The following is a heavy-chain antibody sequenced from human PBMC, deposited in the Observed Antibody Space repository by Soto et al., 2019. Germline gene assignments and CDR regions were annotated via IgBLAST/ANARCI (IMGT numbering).Heavy chain of an antibody. D-gene: IGHD5-18*01. CDR2: ISAYNGNT. CDR3: ARDTAGYSYGYSWFDP. CDR1: GYTFTTYG. Sequence: GASVKVSCKASGYTFTTYGINWVRQAPRQGLEWMGWISAYNGNTNYAQKLQGRVTMTTDTSTSTAYMELSSLRSEDTAVYYCARDTAGYSYGYSWFDPWGQGTLVTVSS. V-gene: IGHV1-18*01. J-gene: IGHJ5*02.